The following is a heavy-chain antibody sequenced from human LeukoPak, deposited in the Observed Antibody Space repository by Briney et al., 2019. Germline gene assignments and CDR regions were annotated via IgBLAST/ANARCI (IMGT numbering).Heavy chain of an antibody. CDR2: ISYDGSNK. CDR1: RFSFSIYG. V-gene: IGHV3-30*18. CDR3: AKGLYYGSGSYRTLGY. J-gene: IGHJ4*02. Sequence: GGSLRLSCAASRFSFSIYGMHWVRQAPGKGLEWVAVISYDGSNKYYADSVKGRFTISRDNSKNTLYLQMNSLRAEDTAVYYCAKGLYYGSGSYRTLGYWGQGTLVTVSS. D-gene: IGHD3-10*01.